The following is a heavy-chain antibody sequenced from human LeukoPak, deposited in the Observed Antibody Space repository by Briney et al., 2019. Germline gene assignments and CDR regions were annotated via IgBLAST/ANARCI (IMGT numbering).Heavy chain of an antibody. J-gene: IGHJ4*02. CDR1: GFTFSSTW. V-gene: IGHV3-7*01. CDR3: VRHQGTTFDY. D-gene: IGHD1-1*01. Sequence: GGSLRLSCAASGFTFSSTWMTWVRQAPGKGLEWVANIKEDGSETYYVDSMEGRFIISRDNTKNSLYLQMNGLRDEDTALYYCVRHQGTTFDYWGQGTLVTVSS. CDR2: IKEDGSET.